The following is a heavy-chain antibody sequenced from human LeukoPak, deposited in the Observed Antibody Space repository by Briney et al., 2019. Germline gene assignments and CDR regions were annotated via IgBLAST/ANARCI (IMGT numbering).Heavy chain of an antibody. V-gene: IGHV3-30-3*01. CDR2: ISYDGSNK. CDR1: GFTFSSYA. Sequence: GRSLRLSCAASGFTFSSYAMHWVRQAPGKGLEWVAVISYDGSNKYYADSVKGRFTISRDNSKNTLYLQMNSLRAEDTAVYYCARDPTPYSSSWYFDYWGQGTLVTVSS. CDR3: ARDPTPYSSSWYFDY. D-gene: IGHD6-13*01. J-gene: IGHJ4*02.